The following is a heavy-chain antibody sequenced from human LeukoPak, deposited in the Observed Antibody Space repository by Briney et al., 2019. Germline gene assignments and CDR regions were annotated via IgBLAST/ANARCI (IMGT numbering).Heavy chain of an antibody. J-gene: IGHJ4*02. V-gene: IGHV1-69*01. CDR2: IIPIFGTA. CDR1: GGTFSSYA. Sequence: GSSVKVSCKASGGTFSSYAISWVRQAPGQELEWMGGIIPIFGTANYAQKFQGRVTITADESTSTAYMELSSLRSEDTAVYYCARGPTVLRFLEWLLKPLDYWGQGTLVTVSS. CDR3: ARGPTVLRFLEWLLKPLDY. D-gene: IGHD3-3*01.